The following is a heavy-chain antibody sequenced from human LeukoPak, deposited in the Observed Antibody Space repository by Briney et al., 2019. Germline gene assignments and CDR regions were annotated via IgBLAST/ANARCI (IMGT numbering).Heavy chain of an antibody. CDR1: GFTFSSYE. D-gene: IGHD2-8*02. CDR2: ISSSGSTI. J-gene: IGHJ4*02. CDR3: ARYPSGGSYFDY. V-gene: IGHV3-48*03. Sequence: GGSLRLSCAPSGFTFSSYEMNWVRQAPGKGLEWVSYISSSGSTIYYADSVKGRFTISRDNATNSLYLQMNSLRAEDTAVYYCARYPSGGSYFDYWGQGPLVTVSS.